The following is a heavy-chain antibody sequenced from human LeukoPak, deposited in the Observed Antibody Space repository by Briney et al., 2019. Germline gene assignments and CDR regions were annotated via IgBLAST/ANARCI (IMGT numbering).Heavy chain of an antibody. J-gene: IGHJ4*02. CDR3: ARGGPYYDSSRANDLNY. CDR1: GYTFTDYY. V-gene: IGHV1-2*04. CDR2: INPNSGGT. D-gene: IGHD3-22*01. Sequence: GASVKVSCKASGYTFTDYYMQWVRQAPGQGLEWMGWINPNSGGTHYAQRFQGWVTMTRDTSISTAYMELRRLTSDATAVYYCARGGPYYDSSRANDLNYWGQGTLVTVSS.